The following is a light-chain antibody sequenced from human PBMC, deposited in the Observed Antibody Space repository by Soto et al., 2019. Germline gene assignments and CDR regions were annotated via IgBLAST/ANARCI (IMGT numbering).Light chain of an antibody. Sequence: QAVVTQEPSLTVSPGGSVTLTCASSTGIVTSGSYPNWIQQKPGQAPRALIYSVSNKHSWTPVRFSGSLLGGKAALTLSDVQPEDEADYYCLLYDGAGYVFGTGTKVTVL. V-gene: IGLV7-43*01. CDR2: SVS. CDR3: LLYDGAGYV. J-gene: IGLJ1*01. CDR1: TGIVTSGSY.